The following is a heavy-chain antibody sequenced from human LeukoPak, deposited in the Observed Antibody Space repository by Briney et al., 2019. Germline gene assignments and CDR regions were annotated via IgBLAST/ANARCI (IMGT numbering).Heavy chain of an antibody. CDR3: AKATAWVVPAATFDY. CDR1: GSTFSSYG. D-gene: IGHD2-2*01. J-gene: IGHJ4*02. V-gene: IGHV3-30*02. Sequence: GGSLRLSCAASGSTFSSYGMHWVRQAPGKGLEWVAFIRHDGSNKYYADSVKGRFTISRDNSKNTLYLQMNSLRAEDTAVYYCAKATAWVVPAATFDYWGQGTLVTVSS. CDR2: IRHDGSNK.